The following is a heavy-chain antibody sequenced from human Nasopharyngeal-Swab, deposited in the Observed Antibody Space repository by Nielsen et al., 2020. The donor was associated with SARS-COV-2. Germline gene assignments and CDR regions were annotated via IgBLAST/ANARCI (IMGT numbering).Heavy chain of an antibody. D-gene: IGHD3-9*01. J-gene: IGHJ6*03. CDR1: GGSFSGYY. CDR3: ARASIFGYYYYYMDV. CDR2: INHSGST. Sequence: SQTLSLTRAVYGGSFSGYYWSWIRQPPGKGLEWIGEINHSGSTNYNPSLKSRVTMSVDTSKNQFSLKLSSVTAADTAIYYCARASIFGYYYYYMDVWDKGTTVTVSS. V-gene: IGHV4-34*01.